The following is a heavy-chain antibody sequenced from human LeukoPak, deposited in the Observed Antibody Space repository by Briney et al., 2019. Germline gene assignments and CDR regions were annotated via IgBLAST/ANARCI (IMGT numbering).Heavy chain of an antibody. CDR3: ARVPYGSGSCYTRPPFDY. Sequence: KSSETLSLTCAVYGGSFSGYYWSWIRQPPGKGLEWIGEINHSGSTNYNPSLKSRVTISVDTSKNQFSLKLSSVTAADTAVYYCARVPYGSGSCYTRPPFDYWGQGTLVTVSS. CDR2: INHSGST. CDR1: GGSFSGYY. V-gene: IGHV4-34*01. J-gene: IGHJ4*02. D-gene: IGHD3-10*01.